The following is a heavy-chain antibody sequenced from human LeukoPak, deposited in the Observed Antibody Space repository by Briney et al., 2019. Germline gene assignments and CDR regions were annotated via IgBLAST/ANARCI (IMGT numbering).Heavy chain of an antibody. CDR3: ARGVTMIVVVTFDY. Sequence: SETLSLTCTVSGGSISSYYWSWIRQPAGKGLEWIGRIYTSGSTNYNPSLKSRVTMSVDTSKNQFSLKLSSVTAADTAVYYCARGVTMIVVVTFDYWGQGTLVTVSS. CDR2: IYTSGST. CDR1: GGSISSYY. J-gene: IGHJ4*02. D-gene: IGHD3-22*01. V-gene: IGHV4-4*07.